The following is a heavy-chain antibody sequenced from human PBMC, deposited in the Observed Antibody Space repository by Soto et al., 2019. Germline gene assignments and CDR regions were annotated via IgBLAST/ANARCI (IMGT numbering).Heavy chain of an antibody. V-gene: IGHV4-59*02. CDR1: GGSVSGHY. J-gene: IGHJ3*01. Sequence: QVQLQESGPGLVKPSETLSLTCTVSGGSVSGHYWSWIRQPPGKGLEWTGYIYYRGTTNYNPSLKTLLTMSTDTSKNQVSLKLRYVPAADTAVYYCARVTKKGRLPVPDSFDLWGQGTTVIVSS. CDR2: IYYRGTT. D-gene: IGHD5-12*01. CDR3: ARVTKKGRLPVPDSFDL.